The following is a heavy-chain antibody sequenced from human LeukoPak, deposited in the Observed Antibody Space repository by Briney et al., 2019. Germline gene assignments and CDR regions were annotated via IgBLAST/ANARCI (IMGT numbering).Heavy chain of an antibody. CDR2: ISASSTDI. J-gene: IGHJ3*02. V-gene: IGHV3-21*01. Sequence: PGGSLRLSCAASGFTFSNYAMNWVRQAPGKGLEWVSSISASSTDIYYADSVKGRFTISRDNAKNSLYLQMDSLRAEDTAVYYCARCRDGYNNDAFDIWGQGTMVTVSS. CDR1: GFTFSNYA. D-gene: IGHD5-24*01. CDR3: ARCRDGYNNDAFDI.